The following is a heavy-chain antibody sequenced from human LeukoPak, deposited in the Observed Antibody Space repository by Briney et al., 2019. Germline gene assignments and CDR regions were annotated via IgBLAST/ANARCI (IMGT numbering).Heavy chain of an antibody. D-gene: IGHD5-18*01. Sequence: SETLSLTCTVSGGSISSSSYYWGWIRQPPGKGLEWIGGIYYSGSTYYNPSLKSRVTISVDTSKNQFSLKLSSVTAADTAVYYCATGLDTAEVGYWGQGTLVTVSS. J-gene: IGHJ4*02. CDR3: ATGLDTAEVGY. CDR1: GGSISSSSYY. CDR2: IYYSGST. V-gene: IGHV4-39*01.